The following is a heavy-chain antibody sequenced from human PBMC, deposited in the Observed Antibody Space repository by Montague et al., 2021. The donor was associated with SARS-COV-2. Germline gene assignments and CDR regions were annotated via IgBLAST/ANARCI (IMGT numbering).Heavy chain of an antibody. D-gene: IGHD2-15*01. CDR1: GGSISSYY. CDR3: ASPGGYCSGGSCDYVY. V-gene: IGHV4-59*01. CDR2: IYYSGSS. J-gene: IGHJ4*02. Sequence: SETLSLTCTVSGGSISSYYWSWIRQPPGKGLEWIGYIYYSGSSNYNPSLKSRVTISIDTSKNQFSLNLSSVTAADGAVYYCASPGGYCSGGSCDYVYWGQGTRVTVPS.